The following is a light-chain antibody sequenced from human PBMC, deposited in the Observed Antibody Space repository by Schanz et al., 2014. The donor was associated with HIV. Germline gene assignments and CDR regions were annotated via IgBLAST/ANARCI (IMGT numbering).Light chain of an antibody. V-gene: IGKV3-20*01. CDR2: GAS. CDR1: QTVSKN. J-gene: IGKJ1*01. CDR3: QQYGSSPWT. Sequence: EIVMTQSPGTLSVSPGERATLSCRASQTVSKNLAWYQQKPGQAPRLLIYGASTRVTGIPARFSGSGSGTDFTLTISRVEPEDYAVYYCQQYGSSPWTFGQGTRVDVK.